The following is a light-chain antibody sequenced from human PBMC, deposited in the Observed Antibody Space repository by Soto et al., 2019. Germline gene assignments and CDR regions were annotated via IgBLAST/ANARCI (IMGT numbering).Light chain of an antibody. V-gene: IGLV2-11*01. J-gene: IGLJ1*01. CDR2: DVS. CDR1: RSDVGGYNY. Sequence: QSVLTQPRSVSGSPGQSVTISCTGTRSDVGGYNYVSWYQQHPGKAPKLMIYDVSKRPSGVPDRFSGSKSGNTASLTISGLQAEDEADYYCCSYAGSYRKVFGTGTKLTVL. CDR3: CSYAGSYRKV.